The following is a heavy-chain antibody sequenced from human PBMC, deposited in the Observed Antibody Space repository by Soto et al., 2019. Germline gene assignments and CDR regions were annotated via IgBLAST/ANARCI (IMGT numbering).Heavy chain of an antibody. CDR1: GYTFTSYD. D-gene: IGHD4-17*01. CDR3: ARSTNDSGDRH. V-gene: IGHV1-8*01. J-gene: IGHJ4*02. Sequence: VQLVQSGAEVKKPGASVKVSCKASGYTFTSYDINWVRQATGQGLEWMGWTNPNSGNTGYAQKFQGRVTMTRNTSTSTAYMDLSSLRSADTAVYYGARSTNDSGDRHWGQGTLVTGSS. CDR2: TNPNSGNT.